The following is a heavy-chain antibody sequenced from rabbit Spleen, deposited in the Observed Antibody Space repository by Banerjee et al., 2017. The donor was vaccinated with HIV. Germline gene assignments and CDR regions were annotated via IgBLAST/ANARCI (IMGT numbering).Heavy chain of an antibody. J-gene: IGHJ4*01. CDR3: ARDLVGVIGWNFYL. V-gene: IGHV1S45*01. Sequence: QEQLVESGGGLVQPEGSLALTCKASGFSFSSSDYICWVRQAPGKGLEWISCIAGSSSGFTYSATWAKGRFTISRTSSTTVTLQMTSLTAADRAAYFCARDLVGVIGWNFYLWGPGTLVTVS. CDR1: GFSFSSSDY. CDR2: IAGSSSGFT. D-gene: IGHD1-1*01.